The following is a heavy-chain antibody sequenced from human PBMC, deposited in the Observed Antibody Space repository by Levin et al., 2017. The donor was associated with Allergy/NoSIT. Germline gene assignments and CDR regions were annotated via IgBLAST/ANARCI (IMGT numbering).Heavy chain of an antibody. CDR1: GFTFATYA. V-gene: IGHV3-23*01. J-gene: IGHJ4*02. CDR3: VKDGRYCSGARCVGRFDA. D-gene: IGHD2-15*01. Sequence: GESLKISCAASGFTFATYAMNWVRQTPERGLEWVSSIGSSNDGTWYADSVKGRFTISRDNSRNTLSLQMNSLTDEDTAVYYCVKDGRYCSGARCVGRFDAWGQGTLVAVSS. CDR2: IGSSNDGT.